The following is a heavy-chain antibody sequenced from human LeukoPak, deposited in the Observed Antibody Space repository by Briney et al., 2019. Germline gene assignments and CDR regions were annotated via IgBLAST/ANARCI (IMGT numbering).Heavy chain of an antibody. CDR1: GGTFSSYA. J-gene: IGHJ4*02. CDR2: IIPIFGTA. CDR3: ARPRGVATIFDY. D-gene: IGHD5-12*01. V-gene: IGHV1-69*13. Sequence: ASVKVSCKASGGTFSSYAISWVRQAPGQGLEWMGGIIPIFGTANYAQKFQGRVTITADESTSTAYMELSSLRSEDTAVYYCARPRGVATIFDYWGQGTLVTVSS.